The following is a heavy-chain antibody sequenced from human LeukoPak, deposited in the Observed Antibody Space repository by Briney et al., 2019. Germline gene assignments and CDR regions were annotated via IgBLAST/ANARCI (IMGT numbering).Heavy chain of an antibody. J-gene: IGHJ3*02. D-gene: IGHD5-12*01. CDR2: ISAYNGNT. CDR1: GYTFTSYG. Sequence: ASVKVSCKASGYTFTSYGISWARQAPGQGLEWMGWISAYNGNTNYAQKLQGRVTMTTDTSTSTAYMELRSLRSDDTAVYYCARDPYSGYGPNAFDIWGQGTMVTVSS. V-gene: IGHV1-18*01. CDR3: ARDPYSGYGPNAFDI.